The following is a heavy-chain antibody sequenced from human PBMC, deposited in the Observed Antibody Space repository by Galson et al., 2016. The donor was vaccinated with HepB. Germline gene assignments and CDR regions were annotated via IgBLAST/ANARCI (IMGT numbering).Heavy chain of an antibody. CDR2: ISVYNGQT. V-gene: IGHV1-18*01. D-gene: IGHD4-17*01. Sequence: SVKVSCKASGYTFTRLGISWVRQAPGQGLEWMGWISVYNGQTYYDQKFQGRVTVTTETSTTTAYMELRSLTPDDTAMYYCARGSDFGDLDVLDIWGQGTMVTVSS. J-gene: IGHJ3*02. CDR1: GYTFTRLG. CDR3: ARGSDFGDLDVLDI.